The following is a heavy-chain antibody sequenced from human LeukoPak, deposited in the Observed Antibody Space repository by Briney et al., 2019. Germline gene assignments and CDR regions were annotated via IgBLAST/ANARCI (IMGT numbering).Heavy chain of an antibody. V-gene: IGHV3-7*05. CDR1: GFSFSDSW. CDR2: IDKYGSEK. CDR3: ARGHGWFDP. Sequence: PGGSLRLSCAASGFSFSDSWMTWVRQAPGKGLEWVANIDKYGSEKNYVDSVKGRFTISRDNAKNSLYLQMNILRAEDTAVYYCARGHGWFDPWGQGTLVTVS. J-gene: IGHJ5*02.